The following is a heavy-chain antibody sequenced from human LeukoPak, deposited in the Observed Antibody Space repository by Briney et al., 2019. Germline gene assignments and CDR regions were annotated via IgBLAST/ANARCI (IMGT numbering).Heavy chain of an antibody. CDR1: GFTFSGYA. Sequence: PGGSLRLSCAASGFTFSGYAMTWVRQAPGKGLEWVSVISGAGGTTYYADSVKGRFTISRDNSKNTLYLQMNSLRAEDTAVYYCARDFRSGYYKGGDNYWGQGTLVTVSS. J-gene: IGHJ4*02. CDR3: ARDFRSGYYKGGDNY. V-gene: IGHV3-23*01. D-gene: IGHD3-22*01. CDR2: ISGAGGTT.